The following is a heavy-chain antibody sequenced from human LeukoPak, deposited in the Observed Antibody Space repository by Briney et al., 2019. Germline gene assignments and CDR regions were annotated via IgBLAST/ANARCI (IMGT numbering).Heavy chain of an antibody. CDR3: VRHLRATPFNY. CDR2: IYPGDSDT. J-gene: IGHJ4*02. Sequence: GESLKISCKDSGYSFTDYWIGWVRQIPGKGLEWMGIIYPGDSDTRYSPSFQGQVTISADKSVSTAYLQWSSLKASDTAMYYCVRHLRATPFNYWGQGTLVTVSS. D-gene: IGHD5-12*01. V-gene: IGHV5-51*01. CDR1: GYSFTDYW.